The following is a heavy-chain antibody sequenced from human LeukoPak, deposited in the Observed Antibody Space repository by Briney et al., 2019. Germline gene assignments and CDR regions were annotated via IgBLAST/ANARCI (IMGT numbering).Heavy chain of an antibody. V-gene: IGHV1-18*01. J-gene: IGHJ6*03. CDR1: GYTFISYG. CDR2: ISAYNGNT. CDR3: ARVQYSSSSAYYYYYYYMDV. Sequence: ASVKVSCKASGYTFISYGISWVRQAPGQGLEWMGWISAYNGNTNYAQKLQGRVTMTTVTSTSTAYMELKSLRSDDTAVYYCARVQYSSSSAYYYYYYYMDVWGKGTTVTVSS. D-gene: IGHD6-6*01.